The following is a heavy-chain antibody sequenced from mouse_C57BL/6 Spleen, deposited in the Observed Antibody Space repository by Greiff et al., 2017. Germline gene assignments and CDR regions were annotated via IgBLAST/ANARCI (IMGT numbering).Heavy chain of an antibody. Sequence: QVQLQQSGAELVRPGASVTLSCKASGYTFTDYEMHWVKQTPVHGLEWIGAIDPETGGTAYNQKFKGKAILTADKSSSTAYMELRSLTSEDSAVYYCTRDGYDAWFAYWGQGTLVTVSA. V-gene: IGHV1-15*01. CDR2: IDPETGGT. CDR1: GYTFTDYE. J-gene: IGHJ3*01. CDR3: TRDGYDAWFAY. D-gene: IGHD2-2*01.